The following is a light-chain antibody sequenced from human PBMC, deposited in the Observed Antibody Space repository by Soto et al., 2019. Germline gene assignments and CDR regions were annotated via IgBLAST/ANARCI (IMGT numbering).Light chain of an antibody. CDR3: LQASTFPRT. J-gene: IGKJ1*01. CDR2: TAS. V-gene: IGKV1-12*01. Sequence: DIQMTQSPSSVSASVGDRFTITCRASRDIGDRLAWFRHKPGKAPQLLIQTASTLVRETPSRFSGSGSGTDFLLTINNLQPEDFATYYCLQASTFPRTFGQGTTGDI. CDR1: RDIGDR.